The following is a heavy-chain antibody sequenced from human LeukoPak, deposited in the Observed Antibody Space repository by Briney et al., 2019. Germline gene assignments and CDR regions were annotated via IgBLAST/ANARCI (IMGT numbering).Heavy chain of an antibody. CDR1: GYTFISYA. D-gene: IGHD1-26*01. CDR2: INVDNGNT. V-gene: IGHV1-3*01. Sequence: GASVKVSCKASGYTFISYAMHWVRQAPGQRLEWMGWINVDNGNTKYSQKFQGRVTITRNTSISTAYMELSSLRSEDTAVYYCARGGSGSYNRHMDVWGKGTTVTVSS. J-gene: IGHJ6*03. CDR3: ARGGSGSYNRHMDV.